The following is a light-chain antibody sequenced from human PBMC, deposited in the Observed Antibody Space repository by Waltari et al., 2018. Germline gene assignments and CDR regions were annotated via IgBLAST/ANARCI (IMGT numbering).Light chain of an antibody. CDR2: STD. J-gene: IGLJ2*01. V-gene: IGLV8-61*01. Sequence: QTVVTQEPSLSVSPGGTVTLTCGLRSGSVSYGYSASWFQRTPGQTPRALIYSTDTRPSGVPDRFSGSILGDKAALTITGAQVGDESDYYCVLYVGDDVIFGGGTKLTVL. CDR3: VLYVGDDVI. CDR1: SGSVSYGYS.